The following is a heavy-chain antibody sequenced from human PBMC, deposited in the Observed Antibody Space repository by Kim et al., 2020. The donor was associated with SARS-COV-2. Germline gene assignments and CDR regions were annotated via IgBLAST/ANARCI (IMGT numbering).Heavy chain of an antibody. CDR3: ATGGKIVGTKYLQH. CDR1: ADYINSYY. CDR2: IYYSGST. Sequence: SETLSLTCSVSADYINSYYWSWIRQPPGKGLEWIGYIYYSGSTNSNPSLKSRVTISLDRSRNRFSLNLTSVTAADTARYYCATGGKIVGTKYLQHWGQGTLVTVSS. J-gene: IGHJ1*01. D-gene: IGHD1-1*01. V-gene: IGHV4-59*01.